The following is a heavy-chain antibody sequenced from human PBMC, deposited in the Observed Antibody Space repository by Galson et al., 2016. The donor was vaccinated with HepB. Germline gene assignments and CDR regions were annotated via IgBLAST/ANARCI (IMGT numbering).Heavy chain of an antibody. Sequence: LRLSCAASGFTVSSNYMNWVRQAPGKGLEWVSVIYSGGSTYYADSVKGRFTISRDNSKNTLYLQMNSLRAEDTAVYFCARAYGQIVGAEIGHFDLWGRGTLVTVSS. CDR3: ARAYGQIVGAEIGHFDL. CDR2: IYSGGST. CDR1: GFTVSSNY. D-gene: IGHD1-26*01. J-gene: IGHJ2*01. V-gene: IGHV3-53*01.